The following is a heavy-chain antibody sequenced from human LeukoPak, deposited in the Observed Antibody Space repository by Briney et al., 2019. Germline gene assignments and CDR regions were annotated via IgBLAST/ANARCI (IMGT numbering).Heavy chain of an antibody. Sequence: SETLSLTCAVSGGSFTGYYWSWIRQSPGKGLEWIGEISHAGSTTYNPSLKSRVIISLDTSKTHVSLSLSSLTAADTAVYYCARDMTTTPGAYDYWGQGALVTVSS. J-gene: IGHJ4*02. CDR3: ARDMTTTPGAYDY. CDR1: GGSFTGYY. CDR2: ISHAGST. V-gene: IGHV4-34*01. D-gene: IGHD4-11*01.